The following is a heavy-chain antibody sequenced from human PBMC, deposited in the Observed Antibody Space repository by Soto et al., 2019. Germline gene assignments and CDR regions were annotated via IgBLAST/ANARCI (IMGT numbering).Heavy chain of an antibody. J-gene: IGHJ4*02. V-gene: IGHV3-30*18. Sequence: XVSLLLSCAASGFTFSSFGMHWVRQTPGKGLEWVAVVSYDGSNKYYADSVKGRFTISRDNSKKTLYLQMNSLRAEDTAVYYCAKDRIAVAGTELNYWGQGTQVTV. CDR2: VSYDGSNK. D-gene: IGHD6-19*01. CDR1: GFTFSSFG. CDR3: AKDRIAVAGTELNY.